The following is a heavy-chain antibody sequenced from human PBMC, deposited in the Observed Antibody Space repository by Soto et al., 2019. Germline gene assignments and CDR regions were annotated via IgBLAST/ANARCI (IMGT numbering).Heavy chain of an antibody. D-gene: IGHD3-16*01. J-gene: IGHJ4*02. V-gene: IGHV3-7*01. CDR1: GFSFSSYW. CDR3: VRDVGFDYVN. Sequence: EVQLVESGGGLVQPGGSLRISCKGSGFSFSSYWMSWVRQAPGKGLEWVASIKQDESEKYYVDSVKGRFTISRDNVDDSVFLHMNSLRAEDTDVYFCVRDVGFDYVNWGQGTLVTVSS. CDR2: IKQDESEK.